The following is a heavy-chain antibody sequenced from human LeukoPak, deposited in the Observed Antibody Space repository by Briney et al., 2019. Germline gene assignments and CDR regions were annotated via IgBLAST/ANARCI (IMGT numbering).Heavy chain of an antibody. V-gene: IGHV1-18*01. CDR2: ISAYNGNT. D-gene: IGHD6-13*01. Sequence: ASVKVSCKASGYTFTSYGISWVRQAPGQGLEWMGWISAYNGNTNYAQKLQGRVTMTTDTSTSTAYMELRSLRSDDTAVYYCARVVGEQQLVRPCFDYWGQGTLVTVSS. CDR1: GYTFTSYG. CDR3: ARVVGEQQLVRPCFDY. J-gene: IGHJ4*02.